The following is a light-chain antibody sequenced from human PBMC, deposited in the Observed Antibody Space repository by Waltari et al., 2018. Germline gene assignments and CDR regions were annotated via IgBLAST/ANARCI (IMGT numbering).Light chain of an antibody. V-gene: IGKV3-11*01. CDR1: QSVSSS. CDR2: DAS. J-gene: IGKJ2*01. CDR3: QQRSDWPFT. Sequence: EIVLTQSPATLSLSPGERATLSYRASQSVSSSLAWYQQKPGQAPRLLIYDASKRATGIPARFSGSGSGTDFTLTIGGLEPEDFAVYYCQQRSDWPFTFGQGTKLEI.